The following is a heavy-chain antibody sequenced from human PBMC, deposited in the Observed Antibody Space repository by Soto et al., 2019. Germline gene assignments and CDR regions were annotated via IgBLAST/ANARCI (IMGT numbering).Heavy chain of an antibody. CDR2: IYYSGTT. V-gene: IGHV4-28*01. Sequence: QVQLQESGPGLVKPSDTLSLTCAVSGYSISSSNWWGWIRQPPGKGLEWIGYIYYSGTTYYNPSLKSRVTLSVDTSTNQVSLKLTSVKAGDTAVYYCARREIQGPIDYWGQGTLVTVSS. D-gene: IGHD1-26*01. CDR1: GYSISSSNW. CDR3: ARREIQGPIDY. J-gene: IGHJ4*02.